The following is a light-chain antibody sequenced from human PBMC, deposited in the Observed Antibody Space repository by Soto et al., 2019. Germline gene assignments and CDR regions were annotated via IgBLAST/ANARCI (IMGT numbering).Light chain of an antibody. CDR1: SSNIGSNI. Sequence: QSVLTQPPSASGTPGQRVTISCSGSSSNIGSNIVNWYQQVPGTAPKLLIYSSNQRPSGVPDRFSGSKSDTLASLAISGLQSEDEADYYCVAWDDSLNGWVFGGGTKLTVL. J-gene: IGLJ3*02. CDR2: SSN. V-gene: IGLV1-44*01. CDR3: VAWDDSLNGWV.